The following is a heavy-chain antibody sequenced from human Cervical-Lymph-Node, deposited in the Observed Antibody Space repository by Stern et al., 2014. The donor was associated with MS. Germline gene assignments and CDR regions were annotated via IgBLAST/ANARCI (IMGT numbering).Heavy chain of an antibody. Sequence: QLQLQESGPGLVKPSQTLSLTCTVSGDSLNNDNFYWNWIRQPAGKGLEXIGRVYPNENAYYNPSLWSRVTISIDTSKNQFSLRLNSVTAADTAMYFCARSRATMIVNPAFDVWGQGTMVTVSS. CDR2: VYPNENA. V-gene: IGHV4-61*02. J-gene: IGHJ3*01. CDR3: ARSRATMIVNPAFDV. D-gene: IGHD3-16*01. CDR1: GDSLNNDNFY.